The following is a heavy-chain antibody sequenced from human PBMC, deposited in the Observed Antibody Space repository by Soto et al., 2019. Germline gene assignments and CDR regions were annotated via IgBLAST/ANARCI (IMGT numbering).Heavy chain of an antibody. J-gene: IGHJ3*02. Sequence: QVQLVESGGGVVQPGRSLRLSCAASGFTFSSYAMHWVRQAPGKGLEWVAVISYDGSNKEYADSVKGRFTNSRDNSKNTLYLQMNSLRVEDTDVYYCQRMATISDRDDAFDIWGQGTMVTVSS. CDR2: ISYDGSNK. CDR1: GFTFSSYA. CDR3: QRMATISDRDDAFDI. V-gene: IGHV3-30-3*01. D-gene: IGHD5-12*01.